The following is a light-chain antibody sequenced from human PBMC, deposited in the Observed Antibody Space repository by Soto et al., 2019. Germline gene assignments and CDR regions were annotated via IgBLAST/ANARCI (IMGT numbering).Light chain of an antibody. CDR1: RSNIGNNY. J-gene: IGLJ2*01. Sequence: QSVLTQPPSVSAAPGQKVTISCSGSRSNIGNNYVSWYQHLPGTAPKLLIYDNDKRPSGIPDRFSGVKSGSSATLGITGLQTGDEADYYCGTWDIDVIVGVFGGGTKVTVL. V-gene: IGLV1-51*01. CDR2: DND. CDR3: GTWDIDVIVGV.